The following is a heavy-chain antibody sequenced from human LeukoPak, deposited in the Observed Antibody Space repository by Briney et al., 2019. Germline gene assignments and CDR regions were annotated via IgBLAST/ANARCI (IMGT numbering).Heavy chain of an antibody. D-gene: IGHD1-1*01. CDR1: GGSISSYY. V-gene: IGHV4-59*01. Sequence: SETLSLTCTVSGGSISSYYWSWIRQPPGRGLEWIGYIYHSGSTNYNPSLKSRVTISVDTSKNQFSLKLSSVTAADTAVYYCASSPTRYGRTALFDYWGQGTLVTVSS. CDR3: ASSPTRYGRTALFDY. CDR2: IYHSGST. J-gene: IGHJ4*02.